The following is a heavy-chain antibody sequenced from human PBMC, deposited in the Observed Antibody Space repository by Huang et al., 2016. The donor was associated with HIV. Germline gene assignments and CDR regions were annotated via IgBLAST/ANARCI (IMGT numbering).Heavy chain of an antibody. V-gene: IGHV4-39*01. CDR1: GGSISTGSYS. CDR2: IYYSGST. CDR3: ARRLGNYFFDY. Sequence: QVQLQESGPGLVKPSETLSLNCTVSGGSISTGSYSWGWIRQTPGTGLEWIASIYYSGSTNYNPSLKSRVTISVDTSQNQFSLKLSSVTAADTAIYYCARRLGNYFFDYWGQGTLVTVSS. J-gene: IGHJ4*02. D-gene: IGHD7-27*01.